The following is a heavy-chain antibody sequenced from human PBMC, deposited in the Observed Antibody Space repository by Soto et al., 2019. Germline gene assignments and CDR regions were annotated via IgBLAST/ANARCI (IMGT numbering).Heavy chain of an antibody. CDR3: AKDGRGYYGSGIYGLFDP. Sequence: EVQLLESGGGLVQPGGSLRLSCAASGFTFISYAMSWVRQAPGKGLEWVSVISTSGDSTYYADSVKGRFTISRDNSKNTLYLQMNSLRAEDTAIYVCAKDGRGYYGSGIYGLFDPWGQGTLVTVSS. D-gene: IGHD3-10*01. V-gene: IGHV3-23*01. CDR2: ISTSGDST. J-gene: IGHJ5*02. CDR1: GFTFISYA.